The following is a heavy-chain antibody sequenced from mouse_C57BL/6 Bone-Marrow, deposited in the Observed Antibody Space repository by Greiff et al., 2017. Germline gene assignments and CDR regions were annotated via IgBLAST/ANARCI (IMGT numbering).Heavy chain of an antibody. CDR1: GFSLTSYA. D-gene: IGHD1-1*01. J-gene: IGHJ4*01. Sequence: VHLVESGPGLVAPSQCLSITCTVSGFSLTSYAISWVRQPPGKGLEWLGVIWTGGGTNYNSALKSRLSISKDNSKSQVVLKMSSLQTDDTARYYCARNHYYGSSYGEMDYWGQGTTVTVSS. CDR2: IWTGGGT. V-gene: IGHV2-9-1*01. CDR3: ARNHYYGSSYGEMDY.